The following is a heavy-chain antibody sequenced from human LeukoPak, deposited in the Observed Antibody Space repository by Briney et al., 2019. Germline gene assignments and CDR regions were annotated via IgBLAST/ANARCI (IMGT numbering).Heavy chain of an antibody. V-gene: IGHV4-59*01. CDR3: ASKEGYDSSGYYTY. CDR2: IYYSGST. J-gene: IGHJ4*02. CDR1: GGSISSYY. Sequence: PSETLSLTCTVSGGSISSYYWSCIRQPPGKGLEWIGYIYYSGSTNYNPSLKSRVTISVDTSKNQFSLKLSSVTAADTAVYYCASKEGYDSSGYYTYWGQGTLVTVSS. D-gene: IGHD3-22*01.